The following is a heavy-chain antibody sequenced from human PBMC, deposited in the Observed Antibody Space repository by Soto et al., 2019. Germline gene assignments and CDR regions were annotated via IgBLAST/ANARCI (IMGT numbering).Heavy chain of an antibody. CDR2: ISSNGGTI. CDR3: AGGYYDSSGYYAIYYYYGMDV. CDR1: GFTFSDYY. V-gene: IGHV3-11*01. D-gene: IGHD3-22*01. Sequence: GGSLRLSCAASGFTFSDYYMSWIRQAPGKGLEWVSYISSNGGTIYYADSVKGRFTISRDNAKNSLYLQMNSLRAEDTAVYYCAGGYYDSSGYYAIYYYYGMDVWGQGTTVTVSS. J-gene: IGHJ6*02.